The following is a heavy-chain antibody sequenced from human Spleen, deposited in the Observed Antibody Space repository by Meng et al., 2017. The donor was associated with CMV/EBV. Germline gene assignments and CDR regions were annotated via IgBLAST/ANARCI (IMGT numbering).Heavy chain of an antibody. CDR3: ARAAGFRITGKTDWFDP. CDR2: IYYSGST. V-gene: IGHV4-31*03. Sequence: LSLTCTVSGGSISSGGYYWSWIRQHPGKGLEWIGYIYYSGSTYYNPSLKSRVTISVDTSKNQFSLKLSSVTAADTAVYYCARAAGFRITGKTDWFDPWGQGTLVTVSS. D-gene: IGHD1-20*01. CDR1: GGSISSGGYY. J-gene: IGHJ5*02.